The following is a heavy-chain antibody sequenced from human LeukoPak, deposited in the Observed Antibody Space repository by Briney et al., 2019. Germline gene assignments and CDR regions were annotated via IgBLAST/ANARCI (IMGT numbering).Heavy chain of an antibody. CDR2: ISYDGSNR. CDR1: GFTFSSYA. J-gene: IGHJ4*02. CDR3: ARDCGGDCWFDY. V-gene: IGHV3-30-3*01. D-gene: IGHD2-21*02. Sequence: GGSLRLSCAASGFTFSSYAMHWVRQAPGRGLEWVAVISYDGSNRYYADSEKGRFTISRDNSKNTLYLQMNSLRAEDTAVYYCARDCGGDCWFDYWGQGTLVTVSS.